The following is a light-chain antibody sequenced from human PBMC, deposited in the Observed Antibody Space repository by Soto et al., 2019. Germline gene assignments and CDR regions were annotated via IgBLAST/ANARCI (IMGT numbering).Light chain of an antibody. J-gene: IGKJ2*02. CDR3: QKYNNAPRT. V-gene: IGKV1-27*01. CDR1: QDIRNM. Sequence: DIQLTQSPSSLSASVGDRVTITCSASQDIRNMLAWYQQRPGKVPRLLIYAASTLYSGVSSRFSGSGSGTDFTLTISSLQPEDVATYYCQKYNNAPRTFGQGTKLYI. CDR2: AAS.